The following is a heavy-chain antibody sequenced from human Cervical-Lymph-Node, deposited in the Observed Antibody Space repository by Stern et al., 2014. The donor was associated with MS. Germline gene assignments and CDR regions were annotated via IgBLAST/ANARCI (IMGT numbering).Heavy chain of an antibody. CDR2: TYYGGTS. V-gene: IGHV4-59*12. J-gene: IGHJ4*02. CDR3: AREEIEPLFYLEY. Sequence: QVQLVESGPGLVKPSETLSLTCTVSGGSLSGFYWHWVRQPPGKGLEWIGSTYYGGTSNNNPSLKRRVTISEDRTKKQFSLNLPSVTATDTAVYFCAREEIEPLFYLEYWGQGILVTVSS. D-gene: IGHD3-22*01. CDR1: GGSLSGFY.